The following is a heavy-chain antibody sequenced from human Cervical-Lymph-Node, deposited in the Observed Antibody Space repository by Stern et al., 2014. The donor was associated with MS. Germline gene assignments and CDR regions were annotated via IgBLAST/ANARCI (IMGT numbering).Heavy chain of an antibody. CDR2: IYPGDSDT. Sequence: EVQLEESGAEVKKPGESLKISCKGSGYSFTSYWIGWVRQMPGKGLEWMGIIYPGDSDTRYSPSFQGQVTISADKSISTAYLHWSSLKASDTAMYYCASHGAYCGGDCYSEYFQHWGQGTLVTVSS. CDR3: ASHGAYCGGDCYSEYFQH. J-gene: IGHJ1*01. V-gene: IGHV5-51*03. D-gene: IGHD2-21*02. CDR1: GYSFTSYW.